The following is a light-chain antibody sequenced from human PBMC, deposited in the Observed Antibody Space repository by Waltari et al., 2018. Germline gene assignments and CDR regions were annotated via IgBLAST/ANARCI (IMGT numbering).Light chain of an antibody. V-gene: IGKV1-39*01. J-gene: IGKJ1*01. CDR3: QETYSSPPST. CDR1: QSIGNY. Sequence: DIQVTQSPSSLSAAVGDRFAITCRASQSIGNYLNWYQQKPGKAPKLLIYSASSLQSGVPSRFSGSGSGTDFTLTITSLQPEDFAIYYCQETYSSPPSTFGQGTKVESK. CDR2: SAS.